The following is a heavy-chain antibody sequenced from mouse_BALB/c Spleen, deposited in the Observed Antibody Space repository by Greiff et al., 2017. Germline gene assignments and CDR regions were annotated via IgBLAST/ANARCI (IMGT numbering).Heavy chain of an antibody. V-gene: IGHV3-6*02. J-gene: IGHJ2*01. CDR3: AREYTGGGYSDN. D-gene: IGHD1-1*02. CDR1: GYSITSGYY. Sequence: EVQLQQSGPGLVKPSQSLSLTCSVTGYSITSGYYWNWIRQFPGNKLEWMGYISYDGSNNYNPSLKNRISITRDTSKNQFFLKLNSVTTEDTATYYSAREYTGGGYSDNRGEDTPLTLSS. CDR2: ISYDGSN.